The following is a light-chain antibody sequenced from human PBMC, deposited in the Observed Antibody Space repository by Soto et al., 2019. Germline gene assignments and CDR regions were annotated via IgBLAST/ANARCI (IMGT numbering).Light chain of an antibody. CDR2: DAS. CDR1: QGISSY. J-gene: IGKJ1*01. V-gene: IGKV1-9*01. Sequence: DIQLTQSPSFLSASMGDRVTITCRASQGISSYLAWYQQKPGTAPKLLIYDASTLHSGVPSRFSGGGSGTEFTLTISSLQPEDFASYYCQQVDSSPWTFGQGTKVEIQ. CDR3: QQVDSSPWT.